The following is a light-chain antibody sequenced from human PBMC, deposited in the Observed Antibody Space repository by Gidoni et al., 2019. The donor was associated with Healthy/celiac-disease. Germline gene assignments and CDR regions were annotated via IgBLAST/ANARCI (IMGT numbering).Light chain of an antibody. CDR2: DVS. CDR3: SSYTSSSTLDV. Sequence: QSALTQPASVSGSPGQSLTISCTGTSSDVGGYNYVSWSQHHPGKAPKLIIYDVSNRPSGVSNRFSGSKSGNTASLTISGLQAEDEADYYCSSYTSSSTLDVFGTGTKVTVL. V-gene: IGLV2-14*03. CDR1: SSDVGGYNY. J-gene: IGLJ1*01.